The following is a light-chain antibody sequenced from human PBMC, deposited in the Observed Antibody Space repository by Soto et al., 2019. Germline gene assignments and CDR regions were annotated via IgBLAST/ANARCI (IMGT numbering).Light chain of an antibody. J-gene: IGKJ5*01. V-gene: IGKV3-11*01. CDR1: QSVSIF. CDR3: QQRSNWPPIT. Sequence: EIVLTQSPATLSLSPGERATLSCRASQSVSIFLAWYQQRPGQAPRLLIHDASTRATGVPARFSGSGSGTDFTLTISSLEPEDFAVYYCQQRSNWPPITFGQGTRLEMK. CDR2: DAS.